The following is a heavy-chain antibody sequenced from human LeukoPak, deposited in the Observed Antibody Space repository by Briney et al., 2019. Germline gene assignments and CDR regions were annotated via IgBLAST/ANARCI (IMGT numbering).Heavy chain of an antibody. Sequence: PGGSLRLSCAASGFTFSSYAMSWVRQAPGKGLEWVSAISGSGGSTYYADSVKGRFTISRDNSKNTLYLQMNSLRAEDTAVYCCAKNSGSYVRGYYFDYWGQGTLVTVSS. J-gene: IGHJ4*02. V-gene: IGHV3-23*01. CDR1: GFTFSSYA. CDR3: AKNSGSYVRGYYFDY. CDR2: ISGSGGST. D-gene: IGHD1-26*01.